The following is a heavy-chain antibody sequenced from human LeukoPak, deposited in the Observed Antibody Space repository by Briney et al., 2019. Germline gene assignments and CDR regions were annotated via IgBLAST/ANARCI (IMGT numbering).Heavy chain of an antibody. CDR3: ARDLHIDGRPEGRDY. Sequence: ASVTVSCKASGYTFTSYYMHWVRQAPGQGLEWMGIIDPSGGSTTYAQKFQGRVTMTRDTSTSTVYMELSGLRYEDTAVYYCARDLHIDGRPEGRDYWGQGTLVTVSS. CDR1: GYTFTSYY. CDR2: IDPSGGST. D-gene: IGHD3-10*01. V-gene: IGHV1-46*01. J-gene: IGHJ4*02.